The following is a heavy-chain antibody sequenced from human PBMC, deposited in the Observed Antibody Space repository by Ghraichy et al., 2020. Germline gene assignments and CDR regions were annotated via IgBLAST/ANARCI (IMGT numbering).Heavy chain of an antibody. CDR3: ARGEVVEGDYASIDY. D-gene: IGHD4-17*01. V-gene: IGHV3-48*02. CDR1: GFTFSRYG. CDR2: IGGSGSSI. J-gene: IGHJ4*02. Sequence: GGSLRLSCAVSGFTFSRYGMNWVRQAPGKGLEWVSYIGGSGSSIYYADSVKGRFTISRDNANNSLYLKMSSLRDEDTAVYYCARGEVVEGDYASIDYWGQGTQATVSS.